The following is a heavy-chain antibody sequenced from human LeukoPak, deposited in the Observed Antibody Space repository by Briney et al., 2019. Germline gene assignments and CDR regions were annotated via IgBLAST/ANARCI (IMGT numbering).Heavy chain of an antibody. Sequence: SQTLSLNCAISGDSVSSNSATWNWIRQSPSRGLEWLGRTYYRSKWYNDYAVSVKSRITINPDTSKNQFSLQLNSVTPEDTAVYYCARDRSSGSVPLVYFDYWGQGTLVTVSS. CDR3: ARDRSSGSVPLVYFDY. J-gene: IGHJ4*02. CDR2: TYYRSKWYN. V-gene: IGHV6-1*01. CDR1: GDSVSSNSAT. D-gene: IGHD6-19*01.